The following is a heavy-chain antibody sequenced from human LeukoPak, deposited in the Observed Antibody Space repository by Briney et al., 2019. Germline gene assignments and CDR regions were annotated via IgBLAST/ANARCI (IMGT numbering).Heavy chain of an antibody. V-gene: IGHV1-58*02. Sequence: TSVKVSCKASGFTFTSSAMQWVRQARGQRLEWIGWIVVGSGNTNYAQKFQERVTITRDMSTSTAYMELSSLRSEDTAVYYCAADIYPSGAHSPLYYYMDVWGKGTTVTVSS. CDR3: AADIYPSGAHSPLYYYMDV. CDR1: GFTFTSSA. CDR2: IVVGSGNT. J-gene: IGHJ6*03. D-gene: IGHD1-14*01.